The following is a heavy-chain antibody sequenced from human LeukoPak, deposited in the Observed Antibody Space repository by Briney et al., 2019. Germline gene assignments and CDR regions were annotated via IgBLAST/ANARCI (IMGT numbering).Heavy chain of an antibody. CDR3: ARALGSSGSPGY. V-gene: IGHV4-59*01. D-gene: IGHD3-22*01. Sequence: SETLSFTCTVSGGSISSYYWNWIRQPPGKGLEWIGYIYYSGSTSYNPSLKSRVTISVDTSENQFSLNLSSVTAADTAVYYCARALGSSGSPGYWGQGTLVTVSS. J-gene: IGHJ4*02. CDR1: GGSISSYY. CDR2: IYYSGST.